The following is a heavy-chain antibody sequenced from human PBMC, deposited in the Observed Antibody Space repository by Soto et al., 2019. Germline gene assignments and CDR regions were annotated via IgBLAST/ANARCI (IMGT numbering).Heavy chain of an antibody. CDR3: ARGGPELAYCSSTSCPDYYFYYYMYV. CDR1: GYSFTSYD. CDR2: MNPNSGKT. V-gene: IGHV1-8*01. J-gene: IGHJ6*03. Sequence: ASVKVSCKASGYSFTSYDINWVRQATGQGLEWMGWMNPNSGKTGYAQKFQGRVTMTRNTSIRTAYMELSSLRSEDTAVYYCARGGPELAYCSSTSCPDYYFYYYMYVWGKGTTVTVSS. D-gene: IGHD2-2*01.